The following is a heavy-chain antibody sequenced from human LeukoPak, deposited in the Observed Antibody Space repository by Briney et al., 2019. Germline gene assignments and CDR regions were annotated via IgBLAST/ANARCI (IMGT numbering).Heavy chain of an antibody. J-gene: IGHJ4*02. CDR2: IYYSGRT. V-gene: IGHV4-39*01. CDR3: ARGGTYYYDSSGYYLPWFDY. Sequence: TSETLSLTCTVSGGSISSTNYYWGWIRQPPGKGLECIGSIYYSGRTYYNPSLKSRVTISVDTSKNQFSLKLSSVTAADTAVYYCARGGTYYYDSSGYYLPWFDYWGQGTLVTVSS. CDR1: GGSISSTNYY. D-gene: IGHD3-22*01.